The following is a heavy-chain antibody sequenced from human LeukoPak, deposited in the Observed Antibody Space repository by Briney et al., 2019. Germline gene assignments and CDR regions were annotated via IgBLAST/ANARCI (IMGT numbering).Heavy chain of an antibody. Sequence: SVKVSCKASGGTFSSYAISWVRQAPGQGLEWMGRIIPILGIANYAQKFQGGVTITADKSTSTAYMELSSLRSEDTAVYYCARGYYDILTGYSNYYGMDVWGQGTTVTVSS. V-gene: IGHV1-69*04. CDR1: GGTFSSYA. CDR3: ARGYYDILTGYSNYYGMDV. CDR2: IIPILGIA. J-gene: IGHJ6*02. D-gene: IGHD3-9*01.